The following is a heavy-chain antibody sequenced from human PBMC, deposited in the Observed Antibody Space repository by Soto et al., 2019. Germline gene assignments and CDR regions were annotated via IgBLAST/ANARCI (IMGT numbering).Heavy chain of an antibody. V-gene: IGHV4-59*13. Sequence: SELLPVTCTVAYGSLSSYYWSCIRQPPGKGLEWIGYIYYSGSTNYNPSLKSRVTISVDTSKNQFSLKLSSVTAADTAVDDCARAFEGSGYDYYCDYWGQGTRVTVSA. D-gene: IGHD5-12*01. CDR2: IYYSGST. CDR3: ARAFEGSGYDYYCDY. CDR1: YGSLSSYY. J-gene: IGHJ4*02.